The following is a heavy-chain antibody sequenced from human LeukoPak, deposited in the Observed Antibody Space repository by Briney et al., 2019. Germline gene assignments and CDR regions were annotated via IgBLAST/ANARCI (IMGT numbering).Heavy chain of an antibody. CDR3: AKDRGYSFDN. CDR1: VFAFSTYP. CDR2: ISGSGAKT. D-gene: IGHD5-18*01. Sequence: GGCLRLSCAASVFAFSTYPMSWVRQAPWKGLEWVSAISGSGAKTYYADSVKGRFTISRDNSKNTLYLQMNSLRAEDTAVYYCAKDRGYSFDNWGQGTLVTVSS. J-gene: IGHJ4*02. V-gene: IGHV3-23*01.